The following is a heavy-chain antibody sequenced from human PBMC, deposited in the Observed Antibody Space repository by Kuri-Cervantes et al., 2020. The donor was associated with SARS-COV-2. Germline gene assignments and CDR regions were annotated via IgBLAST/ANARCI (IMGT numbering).Heavy chain of an antibody. CDR2: INLSGSGT. D-gene: IGHD3-3*01. Sequence: ASVKVSCKAFGYTFSDHYMYWVRQAPGQGLEWMGIINLSGSGTRYPQKFQGRVTMTEDTSTDTAYMELSSLRSEDTAVYYCATAPTIFGVVMSYYWGQGTLVTVSS. CDR3: ATAPTIFGVVMSYY. V-gene: IGHV1-46*01. J-gene: IGHJ4*02. CDR1: GYTFSDHY.